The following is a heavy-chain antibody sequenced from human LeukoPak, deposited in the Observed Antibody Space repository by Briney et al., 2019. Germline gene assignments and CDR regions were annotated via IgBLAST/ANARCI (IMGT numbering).Heavy chain of an antibody. CDR1: GFTFSSYA. CDR3: ARGVGYCSSTSCSEDWFDP. Sequence: GGSLRLSCAASGFTFSSYAMHWVRQAPGKGLEWVAVISYDGSNKYYADSVKGRFTISRDNSKNTLYLQMNSLRAEDTAVYYCARGVGYCSSTSCSEDWFDPWGQGTLVTVSP. V-gene: IGHV3-30*04. J-gene: IGHJ5*02. D-gene: IGHD2-2*01. CDR2: ISYDGSNK.